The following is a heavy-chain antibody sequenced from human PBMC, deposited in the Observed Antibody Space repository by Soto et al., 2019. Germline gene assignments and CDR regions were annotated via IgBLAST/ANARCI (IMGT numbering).Heavy chain of an antibody. Sequence: QVQLQQWGAGLLKPSETLSLTCAVYGGSFTGYYWSWLRQPPGKGPEWIGEINHSGSTKYNPSLENRVTISVDTSKHQFSLRLNSVSAADTAVYYCERTGGMDLWSQGATVTVSS. CDR1: GGSFTGYY. CDR2: INHSGST. CDR3: ERTGGMDL. V-gene: IGHV4-34*01. J-gene: IGHJ6*02.